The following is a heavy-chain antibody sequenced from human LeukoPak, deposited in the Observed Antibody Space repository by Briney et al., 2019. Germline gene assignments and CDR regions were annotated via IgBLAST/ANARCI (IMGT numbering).Heavy chain of an antibody. V-gene: IGHV3-30-3*01. Sequence: GSLRLSCAASGFTFSGYPIHWVRQAPGKGLEWVAVISYDGSNKYYADSVKGRFTISKDNAKNTVYLQMNSLRAEDTAVYYCVSFYETYWGRGTLVTVSS. J-gene: IGHJ4*02. CDR2: ISYDGSNK. CDR1: GFTFSGYP. D-gene: IGHD2/OR15-2a*01. CDR3: VSFYETY.